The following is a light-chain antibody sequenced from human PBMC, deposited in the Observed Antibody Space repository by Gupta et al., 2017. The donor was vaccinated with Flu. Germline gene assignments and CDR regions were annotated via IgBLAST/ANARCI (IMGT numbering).Light chain of an antibody. CDR1: QSVSSY. CDR3: QQRSNWPPIT. Sequence: LTQSPATLSLSPGERATLSCRASQSVSSYLAWYQQKPGQPPRLLISDASNRATGIPARFSGSGSGTDFTLTISSLEPEDFAVYYCQQRSNWPPITFGRGTRLEIK. CDR2: DAS. J-gene: IGKJ5*01. V-gene: IGKV3-11*01.